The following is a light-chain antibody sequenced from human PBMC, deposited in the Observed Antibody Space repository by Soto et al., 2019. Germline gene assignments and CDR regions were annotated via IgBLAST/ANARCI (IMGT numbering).Light chain of an antibody. CDR3: QQSYYTPLT. V-gene: IGKV1-39*01. CDR2: AAS. J-gene: IGKJ4*01. CDR1: QSISTY. Sequence: DIQMTQSPSSLSTSVGGRVTITCRASQSISTYLNWYQQRPGKAPKLLIYAASSLQSGVPSRFGGSGSGTDFTLTISSLQPEDFATYYCQQSYYTPLTFVGGTKVEIK.